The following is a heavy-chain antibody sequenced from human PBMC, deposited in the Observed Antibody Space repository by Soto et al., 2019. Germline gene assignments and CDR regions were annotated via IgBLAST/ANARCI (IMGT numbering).Heavy chain of an antibody. CDR1: EFTFSSYE. V-gene: IGHV3-48*03. CDR3: ARAVYCGGDCYSGLNAFDI. Sequence: ESGGGLVQPGGSLRLSCAASEFTFSSYEMNWVRQAPGKGLEWVSYISSSGSTIYYADSVKGRFTISRDNAKNSLYLQMNSLRAEDTAVYYCARAVYCGGDCYSGLNAFDIWGQVTMVTVSS. D-gene: IGHD2-21*02. CDR2: ISSSGSTI. J-gene: IGHJ3*02.